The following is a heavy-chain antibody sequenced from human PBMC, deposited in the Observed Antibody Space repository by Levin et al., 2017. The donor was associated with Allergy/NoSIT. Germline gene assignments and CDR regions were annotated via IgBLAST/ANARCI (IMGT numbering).Heavy chain of an antibody. CDR1: GFTFGDYA. CDR3: ARGGPPNYDYNWGSYRDGYFDY. CDR2: IRNKAHGGTT. D-gene: IGHD3-16*02. J-gene: IGHJ4*02. Sequence: RVSCTGSGFTFGDYAMSWVRQAPGKGLEWVGFIRNKAHGGTTEYAASVKGRLTISRDDSKSIAYLQMNSLKTEDTAVYFCARGGPPNYDYNWGSYRDGYFDYWGQGTLVTVSS. V-gene: IGHV3-49*04.